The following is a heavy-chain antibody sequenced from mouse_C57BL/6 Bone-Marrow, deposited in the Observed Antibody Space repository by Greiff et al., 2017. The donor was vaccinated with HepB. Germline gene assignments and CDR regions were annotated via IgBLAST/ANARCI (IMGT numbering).Heavy chain of an antibody. CDR1: GYTFTSYW. J-gene: IGHJ1*03. CDR3: ARKVYYGSTYWYFDV. Sequence: QVQLQKSGGELVRPGTSVKLSCKASGYTFTSYWMHWVKQRPGQGLEWIGVIDPSDSYTNYNQKFKGKATLTVDTSSSTAYMQLSSLTSEDSAVYYCARKVYYGSTYWYFDVWGTGTTVTVSS. V-gene: IGHV1-59*01. CDR2: IDPSDSYT. D-gene: IGHD1-1*01.